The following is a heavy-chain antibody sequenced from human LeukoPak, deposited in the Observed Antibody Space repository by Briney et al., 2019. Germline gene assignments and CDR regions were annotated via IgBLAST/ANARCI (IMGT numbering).Heavy chain of an antibody. V-gene: IGHV3-21*01. CDR3: ARENDYGEYAGYFDY. J-gene: IGHJ4*02. CDR2: ISSSSSYK. D-gene: IGHD4-17*01. CDR1: GFTFSSFA. Sequence: PGGSLRLSCAASGFTFSSFAMSWVRQAPGKGLEWVSSISSSSSYKYYADSVKGRFTISRDNAKNSLYLQMNSLRAEDTAVYNCARENDYGEYAGYFDYWGQGTLVTVSS.